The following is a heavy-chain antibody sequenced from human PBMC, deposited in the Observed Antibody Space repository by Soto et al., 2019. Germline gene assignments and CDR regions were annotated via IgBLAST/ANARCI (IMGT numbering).Heavy chain of an antibody. V-gene: IGHV4-30-4*01. Sequence: SETLPHTWTVSGGSISSGDYCWSWIRKPPGKGLEWIGYISNTGRTYYNPSLKSRLSISLDTSENQFSLKLTSVTAADTAIYYCARARKYYYCWLGPWGRGPLATVSS. CDR3: ARARKYYYCWLGP. J-gene: IGHJ5*02. D-gene: IGHD3-16*01. CDR1: GGSISSGDYC. CDR2: ISNTGRT.